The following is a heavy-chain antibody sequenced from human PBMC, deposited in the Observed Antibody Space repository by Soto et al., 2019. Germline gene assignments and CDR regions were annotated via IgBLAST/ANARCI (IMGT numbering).Heavy chain of an antibody. V-gene: IGHV4-59*11. D-gene: IGHD7-27*01. CDR2: IYYNGNT. CDR3: ARANWYSEY. J-gene: IGHJ4*02. Sequence: PSETLSLTCTVSGGSISNHYWSWIRQPPGKGLEWIGYIYYNGNTNYNPSLKSRVTMSVDTSKNQISLKLSSVTAADTAVYYCARANWYSEYWGQGTXVTVSS. CDR1: GGSISNHY.